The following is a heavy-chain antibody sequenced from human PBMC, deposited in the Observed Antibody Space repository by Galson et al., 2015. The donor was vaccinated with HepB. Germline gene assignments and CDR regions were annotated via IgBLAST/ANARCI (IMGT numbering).Heavy chain of an antibody. V-gene: IGHV5-51*01. D-gene: IGHD5-18*01. CDR2: IYPGDSDT. CDR1: GYSFTSYW. CDR3: ARSRDSRYSYGSFDY. J-gene: IGHJ4*02. Sequence: QSGAEVKKPGESLKISCKGSGYSFTSYWIGWVRQMPGKGLEWMGIIYPGDSDTRYSPSFQGQVTISADKSISTAYLQWSSLKASDTAMYYCARSRDSRYSYGSFDYWGQGTLVTVSS.